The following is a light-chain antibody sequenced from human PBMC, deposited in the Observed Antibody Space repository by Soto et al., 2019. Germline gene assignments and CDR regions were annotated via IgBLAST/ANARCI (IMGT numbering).Light chain of an antibody. CDR1: ESVRSN. CDR3: HQYGSSPWT. Sequence: EIVMTQSAATLSASPGERATLSCGASESVRSNLAWYQHKPGQAPRLLIYGASSRATGIPDRFSGSGYGTDFNLTISRLETEDFAVYFCHQYGSSPWTFGQGTKVDIK. V-gene: IGKV3-20*01. CDR2: GAS. J-gene: IGKJ1*01.